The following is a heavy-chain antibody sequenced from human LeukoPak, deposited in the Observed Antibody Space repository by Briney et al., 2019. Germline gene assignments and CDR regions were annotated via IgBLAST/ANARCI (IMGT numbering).Heavy chain of an antibody. CDR1: GYTFTGYY. CDR2: INPNSGGT. Sequence: ASVKVSCKASGYTFTGYYMHWVRQAPGHGLEWMGWINPNSGGTNYAQKFQGRVTMTRDTSISTAYMELSRLRSDDTAVYYCARDGYCSGGSCQLPLQPYIGSIANWFDPWGQGTLVTVYS. V-gene: IGHV1-2*02. D-gene: IGHD2-15*01. CDR3: ARDGYCSGGSCQLPLQPYIGSIANWFDP. J-gene: IGHJ5*02.